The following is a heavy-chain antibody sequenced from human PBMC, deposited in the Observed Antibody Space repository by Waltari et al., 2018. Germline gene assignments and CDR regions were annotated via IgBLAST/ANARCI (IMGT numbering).Heavy chain of an antibody. CDR1: GFHFSSYW. D-gene: IGHD6-19*01. J-gene: IGHJ2*01. CDR2: IKQDGSEK. Sequence: EVQLVESGGGLVQPGGSLRLSCAASGFHFSSYWMSWVRQAPGKGLEWVANIKQDGSEKYYVDSVKGRFTISRDNAKNSLYLQMNSLRAEDTAVYYCASSGWAYWYFDLWGRGTLVTVSS. CDR3: ASSGWAYWYFDL. V-gene: IGHV3-7*01.